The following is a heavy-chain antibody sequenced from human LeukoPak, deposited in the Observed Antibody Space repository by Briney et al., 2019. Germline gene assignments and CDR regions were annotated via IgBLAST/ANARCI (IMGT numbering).Heavy chain of an antibody. Sequence: GGSLRLSCAASGFTFSSYEMNWVRQAPGKGLEWVSYISGSGSSIYYADSVKGRFTISRDNAKNSLFLQMNSLRVEDTAVYFCAHVKARSGSTFDIWGQGTIVTVSS. CDR1: GFTFSSYE. D-gene: IGHD3-10*01. CDR3: AHVKARSGSTFDI. V-gene: IGHV3-48*03. J-gene: IGHJ3*02. CDR2: ISGSGSSI.